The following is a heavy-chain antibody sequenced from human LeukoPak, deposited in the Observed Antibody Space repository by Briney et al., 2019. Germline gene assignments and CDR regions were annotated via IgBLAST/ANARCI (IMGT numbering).Heavy chain of an antibody. D-gene: IGHD2-15*01. CDR2: ISSSGTSV. J-gene: IGHJ4*02. V-gene: IGHV3-48*03. Sequence: GGSLRLSCAASGFTFSSYDMNWVRQAPGKGLEWVSHISSSGTSVHYADSVKGRFTISRDNAKHSLYLQMNSLGAEDAAVYYCAKAPVTTCRGAFCYPFDYWGLGTLVTVSS. CDR3: AKAPVTTCRGAFCYPFDY. CDR1: GFTFSSYD.